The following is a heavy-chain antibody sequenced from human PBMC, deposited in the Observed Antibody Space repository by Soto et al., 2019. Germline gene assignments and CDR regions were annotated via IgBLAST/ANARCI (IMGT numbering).Heavy chain of an antibody. CDR2: INHSGST. CDR1: GGSFSGYY. Sequence: SETLSLTCAVYGGSFSGYYWSWIRQPPGKGLEWIGEINHSGSTNYNPSLKSRVTISVDTSKNQFSLKLSSVTAADTAVYYCARGIPWTTSYNWFDPWGQGTLVTVSS. J-gene: IGHJ5*02. V-gene: IGHV4-34*01. D-gene: IGHD4-17*01. CDR3: ARGIPWTTSYNWFDP.